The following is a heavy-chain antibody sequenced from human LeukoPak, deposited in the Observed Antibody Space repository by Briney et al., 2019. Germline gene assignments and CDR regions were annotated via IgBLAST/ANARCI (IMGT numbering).Heavy chain of an antibody. V-gene: IGHV4-38-2*02. CDR1: GGSISTYY. CDR3: ARGTLYSGWSYYFDY. J-gene: IGHJ4*02. D-gene: IGHD6-19*01. Sequence: SETLSLTCTVSGGSISTYYWSWIRQPPGKGLEWIGSIDHSGSTYYNPSLKSRVTISVVTSKNQFSLKLRSVTAADTAVYYCARGTLYSGWSYYFDYWGQGSQVTVSS. CDR2: IDHSGST.